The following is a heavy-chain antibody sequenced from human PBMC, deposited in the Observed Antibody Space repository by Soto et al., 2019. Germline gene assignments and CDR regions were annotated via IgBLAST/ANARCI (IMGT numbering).Heavy chain of an antibody. J-gene: IGHJ6*02. Sequence: GGSLRLSCAASGFTFSSYAMHWVRQAPGKGLEWVAVISYDGTNQYYADSVKGRFTISRDNSKNTLYLQMNSLTPEDTTVYYCARDSGSGYDFWSGSGYYYYPMDVWGQGTTVTVSS. CDR1: GFTFSSYA. CDR2: ISYDGTNQ. D-gene: IGHD3-3*01. V-gene: IGHV3-30-3*01. CDR3: ARDSGSGYDFWSGSGYYYYPMDV.